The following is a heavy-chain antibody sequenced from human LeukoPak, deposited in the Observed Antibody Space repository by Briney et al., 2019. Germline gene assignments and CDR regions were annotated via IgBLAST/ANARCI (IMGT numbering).Heavy chain of an antibody. CDR1: GYSITSSSW. Sequence: SDTLSLTCAVSGYSITSSSWWGWIRQPPGKGLEWIGYIYHSGTTYYNPSLQSRVTTSVDTSKNQFSLKLSSVTAADTAVYYCASEYDTDWGNAFDIWGQGTMVTASS. CDR3: ASEYDTDWGNAFDI. CDR2: IYHSGTT. D-gene: IGHD3-16*01. J-gene: IGHJ3*02. V-gene: IGHV4-28*03.